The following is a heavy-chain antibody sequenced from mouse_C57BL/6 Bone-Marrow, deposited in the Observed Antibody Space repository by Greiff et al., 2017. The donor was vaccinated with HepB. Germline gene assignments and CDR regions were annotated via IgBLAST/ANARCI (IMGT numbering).Heavy chain of an antibody. D-gene: IGHD2-4*01. J-gene: IGHJ2*01. V-gene: IGHV1-81*01. Sequence: VQLLQSGAELARPGASVKLSCTASGFTFTSYGISWVRQRPGQGLEWIGKIYPRSGNTYYNEKFKGKTTLTADNSSSTPYMELRSLTSEDSAVYLCANYDCDYWGQGTTLTVSS. CDR2: IYPRSGNT. CDR3: ANYDCDY. CDR1: GFTFTSYG.